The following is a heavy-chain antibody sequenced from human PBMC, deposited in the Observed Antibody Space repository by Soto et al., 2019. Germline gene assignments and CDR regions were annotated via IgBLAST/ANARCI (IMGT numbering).Heavy chain of an antibody. CDR1: GYSFTSYW. CDR3: ARQVGSSSLKIDY. CDR2: IDPSDSYT. Sequence: GESLKISCKGSGYSFTSYWISWVRQMPGKGLEWMGRIDPSDSYTNYSPSFQGHVTISADKSISTAYLQWSSLKASDTAMYYCARQVGSSSLKIDYWGQGTLVTSPQ. D-gene: IGHD6-6*01. V-gene: IGHV5-10-1*01. J-gene: IGHJ4*02.